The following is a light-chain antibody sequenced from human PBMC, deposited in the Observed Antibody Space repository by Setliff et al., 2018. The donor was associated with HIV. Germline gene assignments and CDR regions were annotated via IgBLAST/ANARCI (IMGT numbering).Light chain of an antibody. J-gene: IGKJ1*01. CDR1: QSVRSNF. CDR3: QQYGSSPGT. Sequence: EIVLTQSPGTLSLSPGDRGTLSCRASQSVRSNFLAWYQQKPGQAPGLLIHEASSRATGIPDRFSGSGSGTDFTLTIRRLEPEDFAVYYCQQYGSSPGTFGQGTKVDIK. V-gene: IGKV3-20*01. CDR2: EAS.